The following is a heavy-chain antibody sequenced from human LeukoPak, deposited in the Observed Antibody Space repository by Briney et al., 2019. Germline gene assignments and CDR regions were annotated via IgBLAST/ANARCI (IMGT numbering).Heavy chain of an antibody. J-gene: IGHJ4*02. V-gene: IGHV1-69*05. Sequence: GASVKVSCKASGGTFSSYAISWVRQAPGQGLEWMGGIIPIFGTADYAQKFQGRVTITTDESTSTAYMELSSLRSEDTAVYYCARMVGATYFDYWGQGTLVTVSS. CDR2: IIPIFGTA. D-gene: IGHD1-26*01. CDR3: ARMVGATYFDY. CDR1: GGTFSSYA.